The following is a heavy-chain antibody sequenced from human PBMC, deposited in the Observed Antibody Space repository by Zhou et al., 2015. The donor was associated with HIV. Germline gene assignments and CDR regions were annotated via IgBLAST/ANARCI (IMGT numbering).Heavy chain of an antibody. Sequence: QVQLVQSGAEVKKPGSSVKVSCKASGGTFSSYAISWVRQAPGQGLEWMGGIIPIFGTANYAQKFQGRVTITADESTSTAYMELSSLRSEDTAVYYCARDPVVYSMKYIVAMSYWGQGTLVTVSS. V-gene: IGHV1-69*01. D-gene: IGHD5-12*01. J-gene: IGHJ4*02. CDR3: ARDPVVYSMKYIVAMSY. CDR1: GGTFSSYA. CDR2: IIPIFGTA.